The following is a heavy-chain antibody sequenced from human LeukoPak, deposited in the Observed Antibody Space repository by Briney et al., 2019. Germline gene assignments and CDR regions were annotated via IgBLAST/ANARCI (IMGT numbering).Heavy chain of an antibody. D-gene: IGHD3-9*01. J-gene: IGHJ3*01. CDR2: IYDTGNT. V-gene: IGHV4-59*01. CDR3: ARMGLYYDILTDYYMSPRTDAFDV. CDR1: DDSISSYD. Sequence: SETLSLTCSVSDDSISSYDWSWIRQSPGKGLEWIGYIYDTGNTNYNPSLKSRVTISVDTSKNQFSLRLSSVTAADTAVYFCARMGLYYDILTDYYMSPRTDAFDVWGQGTMVTVSS.